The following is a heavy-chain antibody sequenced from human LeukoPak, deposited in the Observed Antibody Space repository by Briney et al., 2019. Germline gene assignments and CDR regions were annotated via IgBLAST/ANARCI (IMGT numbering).Heavy chain of an antibody. J-gene: IGHJ4*02. Sequence: SETLSLTCTVSGGSISSSSYYWGWIRQPPGKGLEWIGSIYYSGSTYYNPSLKSRVTISVDTSKNQFSLKLSSVTAADTAVYYCARVGSVGAAAGYYFDYWGQGTLVTVSS. D-gene: IGHD6-13*01. V-gene: IGHV4-39*07. CDR3: ARVGSVGAAAGYYFDY. CDR2: IYYSGST. CDR1: GGSISSSSYY.